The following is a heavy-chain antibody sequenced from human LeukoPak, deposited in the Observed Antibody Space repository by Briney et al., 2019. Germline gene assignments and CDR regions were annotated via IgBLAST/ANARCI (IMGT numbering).Heavy chain of an antibody. V-gene: IGHV4-38-2*02. D-gene: IGHD3-3*01. CDR1: GYSICSGYY. CDR3: ARWDFWSGYVKDY. J-gene: IGHJ4*02. Sequence: SETLSLTCTVSGYSICSGYYWGWIRQPPGKGLEWIGSIYHSGSTYYNPSLKSRVTISVDTYKNQFSLKLSSVTAADTAVYYCARWDFWSGYVKDYWGQGTLVTVSS. CDR2: IYHSGST.